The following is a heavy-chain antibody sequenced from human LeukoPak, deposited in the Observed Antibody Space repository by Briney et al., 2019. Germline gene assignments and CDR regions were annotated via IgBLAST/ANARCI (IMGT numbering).Heavy chain of an antibody. CDR3: ARHRDGYIPDY. D-gene: IGHD5-24*01. J-gene: IGHJ4*02. CDR1: GFTVSSNY. CDR2: IYSCGST. Sequence: GGSLRLSCAASGFTVSSNYMSWVHQAPGKGLEWVSVIYSCGSTYYADSEKSRFTNSRDNSKNTLYLQRNSLRAEDTAVYYCARHRDGYIPDYWGQGTLATVSS. V-gene: IGHV3-66*04.